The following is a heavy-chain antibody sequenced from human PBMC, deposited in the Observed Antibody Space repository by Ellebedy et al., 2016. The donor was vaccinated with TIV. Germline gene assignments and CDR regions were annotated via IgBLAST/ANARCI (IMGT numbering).Heavy chain of an antibody. Sequence: SETLSLXXTVSGGSISSSSYYWGWIRQPPGKGLEWIGSIYYSGSTNYNPSLKSRVTISVDTSKNQFSLKLSSVTAADTAVYYCARDSAPSGWYDYWGQGTLVTVSS. CDR2: IYYSGST. CDR1: GGSISSSSYY. CDR3: ARDSAPSGWYDY. D-gene: IGHD6-19*01. V-gene: IGHV4-39*07. J-gene: IGHJ4*02.